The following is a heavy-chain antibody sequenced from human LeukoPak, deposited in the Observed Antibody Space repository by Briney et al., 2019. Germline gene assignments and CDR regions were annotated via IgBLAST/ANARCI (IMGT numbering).Heavy chain of an antibody. J-gene: IGHJ4*02. Sequence: GGSLRLSCAASGFTFSSYVMSWVRQAPGKGLEWVSAITGSGANTYYADSIKGRFTISRDNSKSTLYLQMNSLRAEDTAVYYCAKDRYSGLNTIDYWGQGTLVTVSS. CDR2: ITGSGANT. CDR3: AKDRYSGLNTIDY. CDR1: GFTFSSYV. D-gene: IGHD6-13*01. V-gene: IGHV3-23*01.